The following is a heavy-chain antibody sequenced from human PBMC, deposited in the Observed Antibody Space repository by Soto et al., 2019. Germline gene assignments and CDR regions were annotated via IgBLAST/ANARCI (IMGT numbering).Heavy chain of an antibody. J-gene: IGHJ6*02. CDR1: GGSVCSGGCY. V-gene: IGHV4-61*08. Sequence: SETMSLTCPVSGGSVCSGGCYWSWIRQPPGKGLEWIGYIYYSGSTNYNPSLKSRVTISVDTSKNQFSLKLSSVTAADTAVYYCARDALGKGYYYYYGMDVWGQGTTVTVSS. CDR2: IYYSGST. CDR3: ARDALGKGYYYYYGMDV.